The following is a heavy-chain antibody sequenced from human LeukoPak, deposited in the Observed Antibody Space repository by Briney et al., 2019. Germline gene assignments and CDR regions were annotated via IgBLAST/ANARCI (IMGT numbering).Heavy chain of an antibody. D-gene: IGHD6-13*01. V-gene: IGHV4-39*07. CDR1: GGSISSSSYY. CDR3: ARAKRGYSSSWTLTYYFDH. J-gene: IGHJ4*02. Sequence: SETLSLTCTVSGGSISSSSYYWGWIRQPPGKGLEWIGSIYYSGSTYYNPSLKSRVTISVDTSKNQFSLKLTSVTAADTAVFYCARAKRGYSSSWTLTYYFDHWGRGTLVTVSS. CDR2: IYYSGST.